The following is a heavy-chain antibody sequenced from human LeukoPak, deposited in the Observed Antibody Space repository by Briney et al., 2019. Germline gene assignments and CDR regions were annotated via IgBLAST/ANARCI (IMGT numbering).Heavy chain of an antibody. D-gene: IGHD6-19*01. CDR2: IYYSGST. Sequence: PSETLSLTCTVSGGSISSSTFYWGWIRRPPGKGLEWIGSIYYSGSTYYKPSLKSRVTISVDTSKNQFSLKVNSVTAADTAVYYCARHRSGWYFNYWGQGTLVTVSS. V-gene: IGHV4-39*01. CDR3: ARHRSGWYFNY. CDR1: GGSISSSTFY. J-gene: IGHJ4*02.